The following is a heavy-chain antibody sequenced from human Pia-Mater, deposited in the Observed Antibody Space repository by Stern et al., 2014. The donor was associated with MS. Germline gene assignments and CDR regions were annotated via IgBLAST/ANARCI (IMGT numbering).Heavy chain of an antibody. D-gene: IGHD5-12*01. V-gene: IGHV7-4-1*02. CDR2: INTNTGNS. CDR1: GCTFSKND. Sequence: QVQLVQSGSELKKPGASVKVSCKASGCTFSKNDMIWVRQAPGQGLEWMGWINTNTGNSTYAQGFTGRFVFSLDTSVNTAYLQITSLKAEDTALYYCAREGATTFLSWGQGTLVTVSS. J-gene: IGHJ1*01. CDR3: AREGATTFLS.